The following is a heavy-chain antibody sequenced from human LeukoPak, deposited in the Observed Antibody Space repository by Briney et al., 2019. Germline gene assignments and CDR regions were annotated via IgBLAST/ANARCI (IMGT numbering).Heavy chain of an antibody. CDR2: IATGGGT. CDR3: ARHNPLWGY. Sequence: PGGSLRLSCAASGFTFSSCDMHWVRQATGKGLEWVSVIATGGGTYYSDSVKGRFTISRENAKNSLYLQMNSLRAGDTALYYCARHNPLWGYWGQGTLVTVSS. J-gene: IGHJ4*02. D-gene: IGHD1-14*01. V-gene: IGHV3-13*04. CDR1: GFTFSSCD.